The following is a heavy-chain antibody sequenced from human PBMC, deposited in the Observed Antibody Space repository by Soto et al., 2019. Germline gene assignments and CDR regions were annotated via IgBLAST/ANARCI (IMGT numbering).Heavy chain of an antibody. V-gene: IGHV4-61*01. Sequence: PSETLSLTCTVSGGSVISDTHYWVWIRQPPGKLLEWIGFIYSRGSTNYNPSLKSRVIMSVDTSKNQFSLKLRSVIVADTAVYHCAXFVRSCSGTTCYTRADVWGQGTTVTVSS. CDR2: IYSRGST. D-gene: IGHD2-2*02. CDR1: GGSVISDTHY. J-gene: IGHJ6*02. CDR3: AXFVRSCSGTTCYTRADV.